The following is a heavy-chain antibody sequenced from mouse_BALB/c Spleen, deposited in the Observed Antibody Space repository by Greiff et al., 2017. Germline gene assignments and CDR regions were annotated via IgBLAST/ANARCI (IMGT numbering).Heavy chain of an antibody. D-gene: IGHD1-1*01. J-gene: IGHJ4*01. CDR2: INSNGGST. V-gene: IGHV5-6-3*01. Sequence: EVQLQESGGGLVQPGGSLKLSCAASGFTFSSYGMSWVRQTPDKRLELVATINSNGGSTYYPDSVKGRFTISRDNAKNTLYLQMSSLKSEDTAMYYCARDERYYGSPYAMDYWGQGTSVTVSS. CDR3: ARDERYYGSPYAMDY. CDR1: GFTFSSYG.